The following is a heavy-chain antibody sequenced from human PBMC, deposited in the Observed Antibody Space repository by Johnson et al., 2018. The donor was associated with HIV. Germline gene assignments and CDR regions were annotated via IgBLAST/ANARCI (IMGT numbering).Heavy chain of an antibody. D-gene: IGHD7-27*01. J-gene: IGHJ3*01. Sequence: QVQLVESGGGVVQPGRSLRLSGVASGFTFSNYGMHWVRQAPGKGLEWVAVVWYDGSNKYYADSVKGRFTIFRDNSENTLYLQMNRLRAEDTAVYFCAKDRTNWGYDAFDVWGQGTTVTVSS. CDR1: GFTFSNYG. CDR3: AKDRTNWGYDAFDV. V-gene: IGHV3-33*06. CDR2: VWYDGSNK.